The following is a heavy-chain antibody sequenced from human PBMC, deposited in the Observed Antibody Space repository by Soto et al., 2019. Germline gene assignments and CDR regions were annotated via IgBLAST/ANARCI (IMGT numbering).Heavy chain of an antibody. D-gene: IGHD4-4*01. V-gene: IGHV3-66*01. Sequence: EVQMVESGGGLVQPGGSLRLSCAASGFIVSSSYMSWVRQAPGKWLEWVAVIYSAGSTYYADSVKGRFTIYRDSSKTTLYLQMDSLRVEDTAVYYCARSPTRTNYEDCFDPWGQGTLVTVSS. CDR1: GFIVSSSY. CDR3: ARSPTRTNYEDCFDP. CDR2: IYSAGST. J-gene: IGHJ5*02.